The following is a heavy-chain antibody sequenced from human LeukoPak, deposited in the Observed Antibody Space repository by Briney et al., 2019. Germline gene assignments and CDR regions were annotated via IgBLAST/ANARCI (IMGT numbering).Heavy chain of an antibody. CDR3: ARVNYYDSSGYLLDYFDY. D-gene: IGHD3-22*01. Sequence: SETLSLTCTVSGGSISSGDYYWSWILQPPGKGLEWIGYNYYSGSTYYDPSLKSRVTISVDTSKNQFSLKLSSVTAADTAVYYCARVNYYDSSGYLLDYFDYWGQGTLVTVSS. J-gene: IGHJ4*02. V-gene: IGHV4-30-4*01. CDR2: NYYSGST. CDR1: GGSISSGDYY.